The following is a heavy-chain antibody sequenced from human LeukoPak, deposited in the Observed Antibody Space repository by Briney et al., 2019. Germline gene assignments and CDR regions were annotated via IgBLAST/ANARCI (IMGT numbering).Heavy chain of an antibody. D-gene: IGHD6-13*01. Sequence: GGSLRLSCVAFGFTFSTCPMYWVRQAPGKGLELVSSINSNGGRTYYADSMKGRFTISRDNSKNTLYLQMDSLRAEDMAVYYCAKDRVTAAGYYFDYWGQGTLVTVSS. CDR3: AKDRVTAAGYYFDY. J-gene: IGHJ4*02. V-gene: IGHV3-64*02. CDR2: INSNGGRT. CDR1: GFTFSTCP.